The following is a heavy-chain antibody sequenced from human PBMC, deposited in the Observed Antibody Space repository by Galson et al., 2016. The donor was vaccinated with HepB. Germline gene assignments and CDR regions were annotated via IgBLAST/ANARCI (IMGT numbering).Heavy chain of an antibody. V-gene: IGHV1-18*01. D-gene: IGHD2-8*01. Sequence: SVKVSCKASGYTFTSYGITWVRQAPGQGLEWMGWINTYNGNVKYAQNLQDRVTLTTEKSASTAYMELRNLRSDDTAVYYCANIRPDCTNGICPAEGDLDWNNAFDIWGRGTVVTVSS. CDR3: ANIRPDCTNGICPAEGDLDWNNAFDI. J-gene: IGHJ3*02. CDR2: INTYNGNV. CDR1: GYTFTSYG.